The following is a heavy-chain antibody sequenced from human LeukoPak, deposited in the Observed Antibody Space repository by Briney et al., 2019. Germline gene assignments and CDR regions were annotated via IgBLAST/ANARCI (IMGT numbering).Heavy chain of an antibody. CDR2: VNPNSGGT. Sequence: ASVKVSCKASGDTFTGYNIHWVRQAPGQGLEWMGWVNPNSGGTNYAQKFQGRVTMTRDTSISTAYMELSRLRSDDTAVYYCARGGGGSTSSDPWGQGTLVTDSS. V-gene: IGHV1-2*02. CDR1: GDTFTGYN. J-gene: IGHJ5*02. CDR3: ARGGGGSTSSDP. D-gene: IGHD2-2*01.